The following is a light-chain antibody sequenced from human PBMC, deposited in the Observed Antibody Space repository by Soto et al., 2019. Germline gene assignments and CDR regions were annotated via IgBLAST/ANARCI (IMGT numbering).Light chain of an antibody. CDR3: QQRSNWPHSIT. CDR1: QSISGY. CDR2: DAS. J-gene: IGKJ5*01. Sequence: EIVLTQSPATLSLSPGDRATLSCRASQSISGYLAWYQQKPGQAPRLLIYDASNRATGIPARFSGSGSETDFTLTISSLEPEDFAVYYCQQRSNWPHSITFGQGTRLEIK. V-gene: IGKV3-11*01.